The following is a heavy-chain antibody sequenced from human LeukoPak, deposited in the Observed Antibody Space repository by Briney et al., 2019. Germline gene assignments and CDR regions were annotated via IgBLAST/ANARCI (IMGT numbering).Heavy chain of an antibody. Sequence: LRLSCAASGFTFSSYWMSWIRQPPGKGLEWIGSIYYSGNTYYNPSLKSRVTISLDTSKNQFSLKVSSVTAADTAIYYCAKDFSSASCTYYYYYMDVWGKGTTVTVSS. J-gene: IGHJ6*03. CDR2: IYYSGNT. CDR1: GFTFSSYW. V-gene: IGHV4-59*12. D-gene: IGHD6-25*01. CDR3: AKDFSSASCTYYYYYMDV.